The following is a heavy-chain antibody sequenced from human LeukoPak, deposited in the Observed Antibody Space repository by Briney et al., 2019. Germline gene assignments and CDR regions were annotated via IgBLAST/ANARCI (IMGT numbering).Heavy chain of an antibody. CDR1: GASISSYY. J-gene: IGHJ5*02. CDR2: IYYSGST. D-gene: IGHD2-15*01. Sequence: PSETLSLTCTVSGASISSYYWSWIRQPPGKGLEWIGYIYYSGSTNYNPSLKSRVTISVDTSKNQFSLKLSSVTAADTAVYYCARRGYCSGGSCSPNWFDPWGQGTLVTVSS. CDR3: ARRGYCSGGSCSPNWFDP. V-gene: IGHV4-59*08.